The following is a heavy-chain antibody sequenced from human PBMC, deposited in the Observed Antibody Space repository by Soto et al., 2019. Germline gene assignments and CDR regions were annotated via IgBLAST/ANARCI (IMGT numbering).Heavy chain of an antibody. CDR2: IYPGDSDT. J-gene: IGHJ4*02. Sequence: PXESLKISFRGSGYSFANHWIGWVRQIPGKGLEWMGIIYPGDSDTRYSPSFQGQVTISTDKSISTAYLQWSSLKASDTATYYCARHFSSSWYYFDYWGQGTLVTVSS. V-gene: IGHV5-51*01. D-gene: IGHD6-13*01. CDR1: GYSFANHW. CDR3: ARHFSSSWYYFDY.